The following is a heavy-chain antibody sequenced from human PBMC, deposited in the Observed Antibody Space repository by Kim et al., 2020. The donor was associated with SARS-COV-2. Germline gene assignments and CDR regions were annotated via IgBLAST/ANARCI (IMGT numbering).Heavy chain of an antibody. D-gene: IGHD5-12*01. CDR1: GGSFSGYY. J-gene: IGHJ4*02. CDR3: ARGLRTDGDLDY. V-gene: IGHV4-34*01. Sequence: SETLSLTCAVYGGSFSGYYWSWIRQPPGKGLEWIGEINHSGSTNYNPSLKSRVTISVDTSKNQFSLKLSSVTAADTAVYYCARGLRTDGDLDYWGQGTLV. CDR2: INHSGST.